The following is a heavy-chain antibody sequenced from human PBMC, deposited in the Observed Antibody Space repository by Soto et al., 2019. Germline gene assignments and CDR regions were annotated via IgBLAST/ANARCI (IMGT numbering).Heavy chain of an antibody. Sequence: EAQLLQSGGGSVQPGTSLRLTCVASGFTAVDYAMHWVRQVPGKGLEWVSGIYGNSKKIDYAGYVRGRFTISRDDAKNSLYLQMDSLKVEDTALYYCGRDVKPGGLDFWGQGVLVTVSS. J-gene: IGHJ4*02. D-gene: IGHD2-8*02. CDR2: IYGNSKKI. CDR3: GRDVKPGGLDF. CDR1: GFTAVDYA. V-gene: IGHV3-9*02.